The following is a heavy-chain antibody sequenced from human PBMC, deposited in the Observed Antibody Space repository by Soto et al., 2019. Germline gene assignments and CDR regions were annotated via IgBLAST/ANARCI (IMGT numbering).Heavy chain of an antibody. J-gene: IGHJ5*02. D-gene: IGHD6-13*01. CDR3: ANSNPHSSNCWFDP. CDR2: ISHTGAVT. CDR1: GFTFSNYA. V-gene: IGHV3-23*01. Sequence: EMQLLESGGGLVQPGGSLRLSCAASGFTFSNYAMTWVRQAPGKGLEWVSAISHTGAVTYDADSAKGRFTISRDNSKNTMYLQMNSLSAEDTAIYYCANSNPHSSNCWFDPWGQGTLVTVSS.